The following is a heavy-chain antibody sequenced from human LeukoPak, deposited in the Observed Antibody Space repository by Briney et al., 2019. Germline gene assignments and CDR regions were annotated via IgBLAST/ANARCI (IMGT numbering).Heavy chain of an antibody. CDR2: INPSGGST. V-gene: IGHV1-46*01. CDR1: GYTFTIYY. Sequence: ASVTVSFKASGYTFTIYYMHWVRQAPGQGLEWMGIINPSGGSTSYAQKFQGRVTMTRDMSTSTVYMELSSLRSEDTAVYYCAKEYCSGGSCYGLGYFDYWGQGTLVTVSS. CDR3: AKEYCSGGSCYGLGYFDY. D-gene: IGHD2-15*01. J-gene: IGHJ4*02.